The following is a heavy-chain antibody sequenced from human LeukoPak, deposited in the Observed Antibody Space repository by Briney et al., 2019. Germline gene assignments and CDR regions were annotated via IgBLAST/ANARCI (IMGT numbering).Heavy chain of an antibody. D-gene: IGHD3-10*01. CDR1: GFTVSSNY. V-gene: IGHV3-66*01. J-gene: IGHJ6*02. Sequence: GRSLRLSCAASGFTVSSNYMSWVRQAPGKGLEWVSVIYSGGSTYYADSVKGRFTISRGNSKNTLYLQMNSLRAEDTAVYYCANIITMVRGPPWYYYYGMDVWGQGTTVTVSS. CDR2: IYSGGST. CDR3: ANIITMVRGPPWYYYYGMDV.